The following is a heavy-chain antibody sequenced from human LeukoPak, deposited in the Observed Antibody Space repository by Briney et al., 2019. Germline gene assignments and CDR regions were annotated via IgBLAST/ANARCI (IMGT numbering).Heavy chain of an antibody. V-gene: IGHV1-18*01. Sequence: GASVKVSCKASGHTFTSYGISWVRQAPEQGLEWMGWISAYNGNTNYAQKLQGRVTMTTDTSTSTAYMELRSLRSDDTAVYYCARDLERITMVRGVGDYWGQGTLVTVSS. D-gene: IGHD3-10*01. CDR2: ISAYNGNT. CDR3: ARDLERITMVRGVGDY. CDR1: GHTFTSYG. J-gene: IGHJ4*02.